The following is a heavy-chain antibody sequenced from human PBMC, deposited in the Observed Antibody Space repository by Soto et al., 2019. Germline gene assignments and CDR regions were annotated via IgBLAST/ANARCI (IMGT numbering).Heavy chain of an antibody. CDR1: GFTFSSYS. CDR3: VRDHLWAFDY. Sequence: EVQLVESGGGLAQPGGSLRLTCVASGFTFSSYSINWIRQAPGKGPEWVSWISPADNSVDYTDSVKGRFTISRDNAENSLYLEMNSLRDEDTAVYYCVRDHLWAFDYWGQGTLVTVSS. J-gene: IGHJ4*02. D-gene: IGHD3-16*01. CDR2: ISPADNSV. V-gene: IGHV3-48*02.